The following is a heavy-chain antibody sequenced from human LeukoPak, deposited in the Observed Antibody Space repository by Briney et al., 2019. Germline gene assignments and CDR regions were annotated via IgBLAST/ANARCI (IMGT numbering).Heavy chain of an antibody. V-gene: IGHV2-5*01. CDR3: AHRIRIGSYFDY. CDR2: IYWNDDK. CDR1: GFSLSTSGVG. J-gene: IGHJ4*02. Sequence: SGPTLVHPTPTLTLTFTFSGFSLSTSGVGVGWIRQPPGKALEWLANIYWNDDKRYSPSLKSRLTITKDTSKNQVVLTMTNMDPVDTATYYCAHRIRIGSYFDYWGQGTLVTVSS. D-gene: IGHD1-26*01.